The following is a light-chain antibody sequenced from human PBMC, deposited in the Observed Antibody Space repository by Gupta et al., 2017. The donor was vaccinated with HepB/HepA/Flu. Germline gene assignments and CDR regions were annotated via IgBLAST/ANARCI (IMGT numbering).Light chain of an antibody. J-gene: IGKJ1*01. V-gene: IGKV3-11*01. Sequence: EIVLTQSPATLALSPGERVTLSCRASQNIRTSLAWYQHKPGQAPRLLIYDVSNRATGVPARFGGSGSGTDLTLAISSREPEDFAVYYCQQRSNWPRTFGQGTKVEI. CDR3: QQRSNWPRT. CDR2: DVS. CDR1: QNIRTS.